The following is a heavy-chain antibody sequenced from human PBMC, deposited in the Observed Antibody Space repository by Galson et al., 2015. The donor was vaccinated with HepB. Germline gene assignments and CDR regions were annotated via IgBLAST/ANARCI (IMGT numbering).Heavy chain of an antibody. CDR1: GFTFSSYW. CDR2: IKQDGSEK. V-gene: IGHV3-7*03. D-gene: IGHD5-18*01. CDR3: ARIGIQLWLVAAAVFDY. J-gene: IGHJ4*02. Sequence: SLRLSCAASGFTFSSYWMSWVRQAPGKGLEWVANIKQDGSEKYYVDSVKGRFTISRDNAKNSLYLQMNSLRAEDTAVYYCARIGIQLWLVAAAVFDYWCQVTLVTVSS.